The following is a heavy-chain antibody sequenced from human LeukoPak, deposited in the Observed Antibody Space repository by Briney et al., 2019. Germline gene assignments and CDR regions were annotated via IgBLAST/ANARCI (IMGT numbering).Heavy chain of an antibody. V-gene: IGHV3-74*01. CDR3: ASRDQSCSGDTCYPIDY. CDR2: INREGSST. Sequence: GGYLRLSCAVSGLTFSSYWMHWVRQAPGKGLVWVSRINREGSSTSYADSVKGRFTISRDNAKDTLYLQMNSLRAEDTAVYYCASRDQSCSGDTCYPIDYWGQGTLVTVSS. CDR1: GLTFSSYW. J-gene: IGHJ4*01. D-gene: IGHD2-15*01.